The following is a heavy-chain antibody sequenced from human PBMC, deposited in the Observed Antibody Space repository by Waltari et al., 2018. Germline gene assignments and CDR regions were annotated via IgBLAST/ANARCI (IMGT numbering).Heavy chain of an antibody. J-gene: IGHJ4*02. Sequence: QVQLQESGPGLVKPSGTLSVTCAVSGDSISGSYWWSWVRQPPGKGLEWIGQIHGSGRSNYNPSLESRVTVSIYTSNNHFSLKVTSATAADTAVYYCARDRGRGLYLDSWGQGTLVTVSP. CDR3: ARDRGRGLYLDS. CDR2: IHGSGRS. CDR1: GDSISGSYW. D-gene: IGHD2-15*01. V-gene: IGHV4-4*02.